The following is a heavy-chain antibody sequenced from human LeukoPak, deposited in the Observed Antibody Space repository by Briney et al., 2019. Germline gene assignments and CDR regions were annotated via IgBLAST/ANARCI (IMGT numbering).Heavy chain of an antibody. D-gene: IGHD3-10*01. CDR2: ISYDGSNK. J-gene: IGHJ4*02. V-gene: IGHV3-30*04. CDR1: GFTFSSYA. Sequence: PGRSLRLSCAASGFTFSSYAMHWVRQAPGKGLEWVSVISYDGSNKYYADSVKGRFTISRDNSMNPLYLQMNSLRAEDTAVYYCARVGITMVRGVPAPIDYWGQGTLVTVSS. CDR3: ARVGITMVRGVPAPIDY.